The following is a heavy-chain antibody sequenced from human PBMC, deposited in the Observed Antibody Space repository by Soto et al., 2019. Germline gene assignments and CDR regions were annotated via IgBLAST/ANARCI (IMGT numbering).Heavy chain of an antibody. CDR1: GFTFSSYS. CDR2: ISSSSIYI. D-gene: IGHD6-19*01. Sequence: EVQLVESGGGLVKPGGSLRLSCAASGFTFSSYSMNWVRQAPGKGLDWVSSISSSSIYIYYADSVKGRFTISIDNATNSLYLQMKSLRAEDTAVYYCASSRMAGSHSLDYWGQGTLVTVSS. J-gene: IGHJ4*02. V-gene: IGHV3-21*01. CDR3: ASSRMAGSHSLDY.